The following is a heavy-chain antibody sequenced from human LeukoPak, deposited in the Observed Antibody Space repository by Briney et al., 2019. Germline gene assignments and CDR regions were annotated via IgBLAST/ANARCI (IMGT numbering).Heavy chain of an antibody. CDR3: AREVFFQFDN. Sequence: GGSLRLSCAASGFTFSSYAMSWVRQAPGRGLEWVATIAANGNDKDYEDALQGRFTISRDNTRNSLSLRIDSLRAEDTAQYYCAREVFFQFDNWGQGALVTVSS. J-gene: IGHJ4*02. CDR1: GFTFSSYA. CDR2: IAANGNDK. V-gene: IGHV3-7*03.